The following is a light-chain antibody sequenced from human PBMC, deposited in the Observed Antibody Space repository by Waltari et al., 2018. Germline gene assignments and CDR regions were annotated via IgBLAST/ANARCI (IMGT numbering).Light chain of an antibody. V-gene: IGLV6-57*02. CDR2: EDT. Sequence: NVILTQPHSVSEFPGKTVTITCTASSGRIATHYVQWYQQRPGSGPTTVTYEDTQRPPGVPDPFSGSIDSSANSASLTISGLQPEDEADYYCQSYDDFDWIFGGGTKLTVL. J-gene: IGLJ3*02. CDR3: QSYDDFDWI. CDR1: SGRIATHY.